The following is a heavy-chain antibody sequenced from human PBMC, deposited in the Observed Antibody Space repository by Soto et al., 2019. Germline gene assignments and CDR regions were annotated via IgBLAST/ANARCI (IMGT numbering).Heavy chain of an antibody. Sequence: EAQLVESGGDLVQPGGSLRLSCEASGFTLSSHWMHWVRRAPGKGLMWVSRINRDGSTTDYADSVKGRFTISRDNGRNSVYLQMNSLRAEDTAVYYCVREVVAPIAIECSLLDTWGQGTMVTVSS. J-gene: IGHJ3*02. CDR2: INRDGSTT. D-gene: IGHD2-21*01. CDR3: VREVVAPIAIECSLLDT. CDR1: GFTLSSHW. V-gene: IGHV3-74*01.